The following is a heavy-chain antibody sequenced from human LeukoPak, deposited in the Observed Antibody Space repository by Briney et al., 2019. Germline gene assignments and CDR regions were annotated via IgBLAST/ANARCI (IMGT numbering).Heavy chain of an antibody. V-gene: IGHV3-48*02. CDR1: GFTFSSYR. Sequence: GGSLRLSCAASGFTFSSYRMNWVRQAPGKGLEWVSYISSSSSTIYYADSVKGRFTISRDNAKNSLYLQMNSLRDEDTAVYYCARKPYDFWSGYYRTPNYYYYYMDVWGKGTTVTVSS. CDR2: ISSSSSTI. J-gene: IGHJ6*03. D-gene: IGHD3-3*01. CDR3: ARKPYDFWSGYYRTPNYYYYYMDV.